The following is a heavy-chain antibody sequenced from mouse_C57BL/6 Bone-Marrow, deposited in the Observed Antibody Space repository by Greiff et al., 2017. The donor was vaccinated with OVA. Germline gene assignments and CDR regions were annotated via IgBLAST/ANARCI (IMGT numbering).Heavy chain of an antibody. J-gene: IGHJ2*01. V-gene: IGHV1-26*01. CDR2: INPNNGGT. CDR1: GYTFTDYY. Sequence: EVQLQQSGPELVKPGASVKISCKASGYTFTDYYMNWVKQSHGKSLEWIGDINPNNGGTSYNQKFKGKATLTVDKSSSTAYMELRSLTSEDSAVYYCARVTTVVVTDYWGQGTTLTVSS. CDR3: ARVTTVVVTDY. D-gene: IGHD1-1*01.